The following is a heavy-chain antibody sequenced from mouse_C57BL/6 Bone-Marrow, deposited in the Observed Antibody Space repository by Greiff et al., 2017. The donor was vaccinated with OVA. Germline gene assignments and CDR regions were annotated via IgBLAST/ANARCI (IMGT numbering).Heavy chain of an antibody. V-gene: IGHV1-81*01. D-gene: IGHD3-3*01. CDR1: GYTFTSYG. CDR3: AREGPVFDY. CDR2: IYPRSGNT. J-gene: IGHJ2*01. Sequence: VMLVESGAELARPGASVKLSCKASGYTFTSYGISWVKQRTGQGLEWIGEIYPRSGNTYYNEKFKGKATLTADKSSSTAYMELRSLTSEDSAVYFCAREGPVFDYWGQGTTLTVSS.